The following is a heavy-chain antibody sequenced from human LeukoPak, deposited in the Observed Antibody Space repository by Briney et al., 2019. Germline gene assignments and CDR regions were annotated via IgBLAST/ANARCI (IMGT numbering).Heavy chain of an antibody. V-gene: IGHV1-2*02. D-gene: IGHD6-6*01. CDR2: INPNSGGT. J-gene: IGHJ3*02. Sequence: ASVKVSCKASGGTFSSYAISWVRQAPGQGLEWMGWINPNSGGTNYAQKFQGRVTMTRDTSISTAYMELSRLRSDDTAVYYCARDIGIAARPRSAFDIWGQGTTVTVSS. CDR3: ARDIGIAARPRSAFDI. CDR1: GGTFSSYA.